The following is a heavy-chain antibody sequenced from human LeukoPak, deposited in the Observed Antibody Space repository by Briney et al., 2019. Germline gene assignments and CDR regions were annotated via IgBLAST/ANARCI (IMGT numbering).Heavy chain of an antibody. CDR2: VYPGDSDS. J-gene: IGHJ6*04. CDR3: ARQPYGSWSYGMDV. V-gene: IGHV5-51*01. Sequence: KAGESLKISCTGSGYRFTSYWIGWVRQMPGKGLEWMGIVYPGDSDSRCSPSFQGQVTISADKSLSTAYLQWSSLKASDTAIYYCARQPYGSWSYGMDVWGKGTTVTVSS. CDR1: GYRFTSYW. D-gene: IGHD3-10*01.